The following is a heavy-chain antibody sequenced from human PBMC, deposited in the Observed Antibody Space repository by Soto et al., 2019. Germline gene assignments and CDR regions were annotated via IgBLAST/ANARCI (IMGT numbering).Heavy chain of an antibody. CDR2: IYYSGST. V-gene: IGHV4-61*01. CDR1: GGSVSSGRSY. CDR3: ARETQRDDAFDI. Sequence: TETLSFTCAISGGSVSSGRSYWSWIRQTPGKGLEWIGYIYYSGSTNYNPSLKSRVTISVDTSKNQFSLKLSSVTAADTAVYYCARETQRDDAFDIWGQGTMVT. J-gene: IGHJ3*02.